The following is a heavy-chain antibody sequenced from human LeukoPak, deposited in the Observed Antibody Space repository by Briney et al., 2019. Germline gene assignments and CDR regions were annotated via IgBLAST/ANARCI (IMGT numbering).Heavy chain of an antibody. J-gene: IGHJ5*02. CDR3: ARLTGYSSESWFDP. CDR2: IYHSGST. V-gene: IGHV4-38-2*02. CDR1: GYSISSGYH. Sequence: SETLSLTCTVSGYSISSGYHWGWIRQPPGKGLEWIGSIYHSGSTYYNPSLKSRVTISVDTSKNQFSLKLSSVTAADTAVYYCARLTGYSSESWFDPWGQGTLVTVSS. D-gene: IGHD3-9*01.